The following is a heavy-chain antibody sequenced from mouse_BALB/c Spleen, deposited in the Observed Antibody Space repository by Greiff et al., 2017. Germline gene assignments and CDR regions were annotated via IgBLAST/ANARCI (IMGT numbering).Heavy chain of an antibody. J-gene: IGHJ3*01. CDR2: ISSGGST. V-gene: IGHV5-6-5*01. Sequence: EVQVVESGGGLVKPGGSLKLSCAASGFTFSSYAMSWVRQTPEKRLEWVASISSGGSTYYPDSVKGRFTISRDNARNILYLQMSSLRSEDTAMYYCARRGYGFAYWGQGTLVTVSA. CDR3: ARRGYGFAY. D-gene: IGHD2-2*01. CDR1: GFTFSSYA.